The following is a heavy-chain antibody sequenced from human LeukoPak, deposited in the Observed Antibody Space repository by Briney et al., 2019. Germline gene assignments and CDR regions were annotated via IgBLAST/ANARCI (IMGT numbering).Heavy chain of an antibody. V-gene: IGHV1-18*01. CDR3: ARDPSTGMASGRHDY. CDR1: GYTFTNYG. CDR2: ISAYNGDT. Sequence: GASVKVSCKGSGYTFTNYGFNWARQGHGQGLEWMGWISAYNGDTKYAQKVQGRVTLTTDTSTSTAYMELRSLTSDETAVYYCARDPSTGMASGRHDYWGQGTLVTVSS. D-gene: IGHD5-18*01. J-gene: IGHJ4*02.